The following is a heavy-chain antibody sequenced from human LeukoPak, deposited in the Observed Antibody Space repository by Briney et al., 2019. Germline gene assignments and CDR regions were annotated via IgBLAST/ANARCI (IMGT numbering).Heavy chain of an antibody. D-gene: IGHD1-26*01. V-gene: IGHV4-59*01. J-gene: IGHJ4*02. CDR3: ARVSGRWELQPGYFDY. CDR2: IYYSGST. Sequence: IYYSGSTNYNPSLKSRVTISVDTSKNQFSLKLSSVTAADTAVYYCARVSGRWELQPGYFDYWGQGTLVTVSS.